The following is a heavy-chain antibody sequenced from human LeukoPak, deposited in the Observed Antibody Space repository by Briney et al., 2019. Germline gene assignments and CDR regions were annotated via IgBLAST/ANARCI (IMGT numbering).Heavy chain of an antibody. J-gene: IGHJ4*02. CDR2: INHSGST. CDR1: GGSFSGYY. V-gene: IGHV4-34*01. Sequence: SETLSLTCAVYGGSFSGYYWSWIRQPPGKGLEWIGEINHSGSTNYNPSLKSRVTISVGTSKNQFSLKLSSVTAADTAVYYCARGTRRKNKAAVVPAAMVDYFDYWGQGTLVTVSS. CDR3: ARGTRRKNKAAVVPAAMVDYFDY. D-gene: IGHD2-2*01.